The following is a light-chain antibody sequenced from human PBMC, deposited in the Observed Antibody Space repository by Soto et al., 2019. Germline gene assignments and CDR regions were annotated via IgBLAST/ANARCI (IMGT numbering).Light chain of an antibody. J-gene: IGKJ1*01. CDR1: QSVISDY. CDR2: GAS. Sequence: EIAFTQSPGTLSLSPLDRATLPFMASQSVISDYLAWYQQKPGQAPRLLIYGASGRATGIPDRFSGSGSGTDFTLTIGRLERKEFVEYCCQQNGRAGTSGQGTKVDIK. V-gene: IGKV3-20*01. CDR3: QQNGRAGT.